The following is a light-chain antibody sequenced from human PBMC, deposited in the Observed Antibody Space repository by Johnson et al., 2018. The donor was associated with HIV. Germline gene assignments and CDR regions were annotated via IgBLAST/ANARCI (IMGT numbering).Light chain of an antibody. CDR3: GAWDSGLTAHFV. J-gene: IGLJ1*01. CDR2: DTY. Sequence: QSVLTQPPSVSAAPGQTVTISCSGSSSNIGSNYVSWYQQVPGTAPKLLIFDTYQRPSGIPDRFSGSKSDTSATLAITGLQTGDEADYYCGAWDSGLTAHFVFGSGTTITVL. CDR1: SSNIGSNY. V-gene: IGLV1-51*01.